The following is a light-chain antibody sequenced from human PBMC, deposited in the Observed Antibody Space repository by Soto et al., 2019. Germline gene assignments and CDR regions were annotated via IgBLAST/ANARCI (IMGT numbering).Light chain of an antibody. Sequence: EIVIPQSPATLSVSPGERATLSCRASQSVSSNLAWYQQKPGRAPRLLIYGASTRATGIPARFGGSGSGTEFTLTISSLQSEDFAVYYCQQYNNWWTVGQGTKVEI. CDR1: QSVSSN. CDR3: QQYNNWWT. CDR2: GAS. J-gene: IGKJ1*01. V-gene: IGKV3-15*01.